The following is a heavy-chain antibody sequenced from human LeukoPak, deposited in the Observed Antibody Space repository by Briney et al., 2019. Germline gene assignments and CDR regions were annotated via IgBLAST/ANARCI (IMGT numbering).Heavy chain of an antibody. V-gene: IGHV1-69*04. CDR3: ARAYCSGGSCYSDY. Sequence: GASVKVSCKASGGTFSSYAISWVRQAPGQGLEWMGRIIPILGIANYAQKFQGRVTITADKSTSTAYMELSSLRSEDTAVYYCARAYCSGGSCYSDYWAREPWSPSPQ. D-gene: IGHD2-15*01. CDR1: GGTFSSYA. J-gene: IGHJ4*02. CDR2: IIPILGIA.